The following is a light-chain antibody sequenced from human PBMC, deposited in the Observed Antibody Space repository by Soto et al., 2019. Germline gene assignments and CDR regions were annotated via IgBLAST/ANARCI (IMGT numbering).Light chain of an antibody. CDR1: SSNIGSNY. Sequence: QSVLTQPPSASGTPGQRVTISCSGSSSNIGSNYVYWYQQHPGKAPKLVISEVSNRPSGISNRFSGSKSGNTASLTISGLQAEDEADYYCSSYTTILTYVVGTWTKVTVL. J-gene: IGLJ1*01. V-gene: IGLV2-14*01. CDR3: SSYTTILTYV. CDR2: EVS.